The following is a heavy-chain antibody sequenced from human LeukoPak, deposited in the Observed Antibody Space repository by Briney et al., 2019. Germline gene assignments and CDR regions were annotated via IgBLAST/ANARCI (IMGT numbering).Heavy chain of an antibody. CDR1: GFTFDDYG. CDR3: ARRRVTLVRGVDITSYYFDY. D-gene: IGHD3-10*01. Sequence: GESLRLSCAASGFTFDDYGMSWVRQAPGRGLEWVSGINWDGGSTGYANSVKGRFTISRDNAKNSLYLQMNSLRAEDTALYYCARRRVTLVRGVDITSYYFDYWGQGTLVTVSS. J-gene: IGHJ4*02. V-gene: IGHV3-20*04. CDR2: INWDGGST.